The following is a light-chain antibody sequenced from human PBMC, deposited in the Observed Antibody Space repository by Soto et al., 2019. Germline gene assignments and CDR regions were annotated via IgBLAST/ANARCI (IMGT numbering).Light chain of an antibody. CDR1: SSDVGAYNY. CDR2: EVS. V-gene: IGLV2-14*01. Sequence: QSALTQPASVSGSLGQSITISCTGTSSDVGAYNYVSWYQQHPGKAPKFMIYEVSNRPAGVSNRFSGSKSGNTASLTISGLQAEDEADYYCSSYTTSSTWVFGGGTEVTVL. J-gene: IGLJ3*02. CDR3: SSYTTSSTWV.